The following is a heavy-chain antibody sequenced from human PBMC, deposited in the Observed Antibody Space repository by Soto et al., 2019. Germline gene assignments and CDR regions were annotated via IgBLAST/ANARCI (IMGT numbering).Heavy chain of an antibody. J-gene: IGHJ4*02. CDR3: AKGAGHYDILTGYRPNFDY. D-gene: IGHD3-9*01. Sequence: EVQLLESGGGLVQPGGSLRLSCAASGFTFSSYAMSWVRQAPGKGLEWVSAISGSGGSTYYADSVKGRSTISRDNSKNTLYLQMNSLRAEDTAVYYCAKGAGHYDILTGYRPNFDYRGQGTLVTASS. CDR2: ISGSGGST. V-gene: IGHV3-23*01. CDR1: GFTFSSYA.